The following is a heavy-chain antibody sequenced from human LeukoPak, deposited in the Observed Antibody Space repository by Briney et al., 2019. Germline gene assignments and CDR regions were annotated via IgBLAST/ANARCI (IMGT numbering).Heavy chain of an antibody. CDR1: GGSISSYY. CDR2: IYYSGST. J-gene: IGHJ4*02. V-gene: IGHV4-59*01. CDR3: AGSRGVHSAVYFDY. D-gene: IGHD3-10*01. Sequence: SETLSLTCTVSGGSISSYYWSWIRQPPGKGLEWIGYIYYSGSTNYNPSLKSRVTISVDTSKNQFSLNLSSVTAADTAVYYCAGSRGVHSAVYFDYWGQGTLVTVSS.